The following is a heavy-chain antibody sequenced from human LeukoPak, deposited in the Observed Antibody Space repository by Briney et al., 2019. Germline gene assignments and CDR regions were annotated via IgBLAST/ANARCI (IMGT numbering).Heavy chain of an antibody. CDR2: ISAYNGNT. J-gene: IGHJ3*02. D-gene: IGHD3-16*02. Sequence: ASVKVSCKASGYTFTSYGISWVRQAPGQGLGWMGWISAYNGNTNYAQKLQGRVTMTTDTSTSTAYMELRSLRSDDTAVYYCARIYYDYVWGSYRDHAFDIWGQGTMVTVSS. CDR1: GYTFTSYG. V-gene: IGHV1-18*01. CDR3: ARIYYDYVWGSYRDHAFDI.